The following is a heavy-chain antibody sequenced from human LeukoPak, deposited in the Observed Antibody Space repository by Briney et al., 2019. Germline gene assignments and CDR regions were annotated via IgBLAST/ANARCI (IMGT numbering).Heavy chain of an antibody. CDR3: ARDYGYPDNNWFDP. V-gene: IGHV3-48*01. Sequence: GGSLRLSCAASGFTFSSYSMNWVRQAPGKGLEWVSYISSSSSTIYYADSVKGRFTISRDNAKNPLYLQMNSLRAEDTAVYYCARDYGYPDNNWFDPWGQGTLVTVSS. D-gene: IGHD5-18*01. CDR1: GFTFSSYS. J-gene: IGHJ5*02. CDR2: ISSSSSTI.